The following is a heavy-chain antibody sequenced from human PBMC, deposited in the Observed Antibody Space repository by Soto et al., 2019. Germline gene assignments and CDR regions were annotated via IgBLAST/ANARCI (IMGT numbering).Heavy chain of an antibody. D-gene: IGHD3-22*01. V-gene: IGHV4-4*07. CDR1: GGSMSGYF. CDR2: IYSSGNT. J-gene: IGHJ3*02. Sequence: SETLSLTCTVSGGSMSGYFWSWIRQSTGKGLEWIGRIYSSGNTNYSPSLKSRVAMSLDTSKNQFSLRLTSVTAADTALYYCARFSSGYNGRTDAFDIWRQGTMVTVSS. CDR3: ARFSSGYNGRTDAFDI.